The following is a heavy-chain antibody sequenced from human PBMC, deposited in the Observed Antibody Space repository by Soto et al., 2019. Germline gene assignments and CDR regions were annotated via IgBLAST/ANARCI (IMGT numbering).Heavy chain of an antibody. CDR2: INAGNGNT. Sequence: QVQLVQSGAEVKKPGASVKVSCKASGYTFTSYAMHWVRQAPGQRLEWMGWINAGNGNTKYSQKFQGRVTITRDTSASTAYMELSSLRSEDTAVYYCARAKPPARIAAAAHPWFDPWGQGTLVTVSS. J-gene: IGHJ5*02. CDR1: GYTFTSYA. V-gene: IGHV1-3*01. CDR3: ARAKPPARIAAAAHPWFDP. D-gene: IGHD6-13*01.